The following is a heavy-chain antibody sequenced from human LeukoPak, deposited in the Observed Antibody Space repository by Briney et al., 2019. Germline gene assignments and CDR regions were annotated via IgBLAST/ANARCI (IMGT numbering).Heavy chain of an antibody. J-gene: IGHJ4*02. V-gene: IGHV4-59*01. CDR3: AELIAAARTFDY. CDR1: GGSISNYY. Sequence: SETLSLTWTVFGGSISNYYCSWIRQPPGKGLEWSGYIYYSGSTTYNPSLNSRLTLSVDTSKNQSSLKLRSVTAADTAVYYCAELIAAARTFDYWGQGTLVTVSS. CDR2: IYYSGST. D-gene: IGHD6-13*01.